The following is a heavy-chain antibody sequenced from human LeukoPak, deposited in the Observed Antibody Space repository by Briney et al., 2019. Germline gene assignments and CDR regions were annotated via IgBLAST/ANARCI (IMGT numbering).Heavy chain of an antibody. D-gene: IGHD2-2*01. J-gene: IGHJ4*02. CDR3: ATPYPREYCSSTTCYFNY. Sequence: GESLQISCKVSGYSFATYWIGWVRQMPGKGLEWMGIIYPDDSDTRYSPSFQGQVTISADKSISTAYLQWSSLKASDTAMYYCATPYPREYCSSTTCYFNYWGQGTQVTVSS. CDR1: GYSFATYW. V-gene: IGHV5-51*01. CDR2: IYPDDSDT.